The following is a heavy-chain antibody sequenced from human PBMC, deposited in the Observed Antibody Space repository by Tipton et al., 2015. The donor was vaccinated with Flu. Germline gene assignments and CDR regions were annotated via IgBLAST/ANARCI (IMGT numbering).Heavy chain of an antibody. CDR3: ARDQGFGDGLTYDYYAMDV. D-gene: IGHD3-10*01. Sequence: GLVKPSETLSLTRTVSGGSIGSYYWSWFRQLPGKGLEWIGCIYYSGRTYYKSSLRSRLSISVDTSRNLFSLTLNSVTAADTAIYYCARDQGFGDGLTYDYYAMDVWGQGTTVTVSS. J-gene: IGHJ6*02. CDR2: IYYSGRT. V-gene: IGHV4-59*06. CDR1: GGSIGSYY.